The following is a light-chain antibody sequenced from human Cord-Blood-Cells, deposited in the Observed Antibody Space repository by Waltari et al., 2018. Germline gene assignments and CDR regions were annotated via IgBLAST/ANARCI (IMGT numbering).Light chain of an antibody. CDR3: QQYGSSPQT. CDR1: QSVSSSY. Sequence: EIVLTQSPGTLSLSPGERATLSCRASQSVSSSYLAWYQQKPGQAPRLLIYGGSSRAAGIPDRFRVSGSGTDFTLTISRLEPEDFAVYYCQQYGSSPQTFGQGTKLEIK. J-gene: IGKJ2*01. CDR2: GGS. V-gene: IGKV3-20*01.